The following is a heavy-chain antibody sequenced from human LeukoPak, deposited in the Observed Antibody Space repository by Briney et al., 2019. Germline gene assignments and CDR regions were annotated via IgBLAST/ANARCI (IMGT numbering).Heavy chain of an antibody. Sequence: SVKVSCKASGGTFSRYAISWVRQAPGQGLEWMGGIIPIFGTANYAQKFQGRVTITTDESTSTAYMELSSLRSEDTAVYYCASAAAATRYYYYMDVWGKGTTVTVSS. CDR3: ASAAAATRYYYYMDV. J-gene: IGHJ6*03. CDR2: IIPIFGTA. D-gene: IGHD6-13*01. V-gene: IGHV1-69*05. CDR1: GGTFSRYA.